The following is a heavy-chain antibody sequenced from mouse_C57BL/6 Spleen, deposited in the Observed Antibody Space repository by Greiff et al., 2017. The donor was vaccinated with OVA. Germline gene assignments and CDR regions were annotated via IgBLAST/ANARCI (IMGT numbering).Heavy chain of an antibody. CDR2: INPNYGTT. V-gene: IGHV1-39*01. CDR1: GYSFTDYN. J-gene: IGHJ2*01. CDR3: ARSGGTFHYFDY. D-gene: IGHD4-1*01. Sequence: EVKLVESGPELVKPGASVKISCKASGYSFTDYNMNWVKQSNGKSLEWIGVINPNYGTTSYNQKFKGKATLTVDQSSSTAYRQLNSLTSEDSAVYYCARSGGTFHYFDYWGQGTTLTVSS.